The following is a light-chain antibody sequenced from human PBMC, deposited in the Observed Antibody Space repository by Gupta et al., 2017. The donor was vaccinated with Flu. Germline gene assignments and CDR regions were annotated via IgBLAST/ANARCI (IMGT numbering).Light chain of an antibody. Sequence: GDRVTITCQASQDIGNSLNWYQQRPGKAPRLLIYDVSNLQTGVPSRFSGGGSGADFTFTISSLQPEDFATDYCQHYDNLGFTCGPEANVDVK. J-gene: IGKJ3*01. V-gene: IGKV1-33*01. CDR3: QHYDNLGFT. CDR2: DVS. CDR1: QDIGNS.